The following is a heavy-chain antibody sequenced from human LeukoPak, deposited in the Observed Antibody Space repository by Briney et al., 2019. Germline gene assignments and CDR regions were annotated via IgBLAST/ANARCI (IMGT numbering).Heavy chain of an antibody. J-gene: IGHJ4*02. CDR2: LSGSGGST. CDR1: GFTFSSYG. D-gene: IGHD6-19*01. CDR3: AKDSLVAGSFDY. V-gene: IGHV3-23*01. Sequence: GGTLRLSCAASGFTFSSYGVNWVRQAPGKGLEWVSALSGSGGSTYYADSVKGRFTISRDNSKNTLYLQMNSLRAEDTAVYYCAKDSLVAGSFDYWGQGTLVTVSS.